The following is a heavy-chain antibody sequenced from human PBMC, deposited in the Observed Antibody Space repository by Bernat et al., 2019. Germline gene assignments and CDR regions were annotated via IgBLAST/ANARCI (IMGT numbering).Heavy chain of an antibody. CDR3: ARDAHGSDDYGDYDWSSPPRPFDI. Sequence: EVQLVESGGGLVKPGGSLRLSCAASGFTFSSYSMNWVRQAPGKGLEWVSSISSSSSYIYYADSVKGRFTISRDNAKNSLYLQMNSLRAEDTAVYYCARDAHGSDDYGDYDWSSPPRPFDIWGQGTMVTVSS. CDR2: ISSSSSYI. D-gene: IGHD4-17*01. V-gene: IGHV3-21*01. J-gene: IGHJ3*02. CDR1: GFTFSSYS.